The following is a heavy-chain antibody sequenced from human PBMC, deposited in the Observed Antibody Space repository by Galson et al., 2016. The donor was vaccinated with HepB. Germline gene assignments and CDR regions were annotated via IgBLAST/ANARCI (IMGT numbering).Heavy chain of an antibody. Sequence: SLSLSCAASGLTFGSYSMNWVRQAPGKGLEWVSYPSSSSSTVYYADSGKGRFTISRDNAKNSLYLQMNSLRAEDTAVYYCARGGASCSGGSCYFWFDPWGQGTPVTVSS. V-gene: IGHV3-48*01. J-gene: IGHJ5*02. CDR3: ARGGASCSGGSCYFWFDP. D-gene: IGHD2-15*01. CDR1: GLTFGSYS. CDR2: PSSSSSTV.